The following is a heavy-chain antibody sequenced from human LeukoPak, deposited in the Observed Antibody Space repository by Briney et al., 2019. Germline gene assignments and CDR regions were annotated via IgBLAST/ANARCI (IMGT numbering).Heavy chain of an antibody. J-gene: IGHJ4*02. V-gene: IGHV3-11*06. D-gene: IGHD6-6*01. CDR1: GFTFSDYH. CDR3: ASGFSSSPYFDY. CDR2: ISGSSSDT. Sequence: GGSLRLSCAASGFTFSDYHMTWIRQAPGKGLEWVSYISGSSSDTNYADFVKGRFTISRDNAKNSLYLQMNSLRAEDTAVYYCASGFSSSPYFDYWGQGTLVTVSS.